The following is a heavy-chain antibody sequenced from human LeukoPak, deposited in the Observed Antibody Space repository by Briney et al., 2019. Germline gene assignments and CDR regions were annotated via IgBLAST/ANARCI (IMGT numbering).Heavy chain of an antibody. V-gene: IGHV3-33*06. CDR3: AKDLRFGELSPDY. J-gene: IGHJ4*02. D-gene: IGHD3-10*01. CDR1: GFTFSSYS. CDR2: IWYDGSNK. Sequence: GGSLRLSCAASGFTFSSYSMNWVRQAPGKGLEWVAVIWYDGSNKYYADSVKGRFTISRDNSKNTLYLQMNSLRAEDTAVYYCAKDLRFGELSPDYWGQGTLVTVSS.